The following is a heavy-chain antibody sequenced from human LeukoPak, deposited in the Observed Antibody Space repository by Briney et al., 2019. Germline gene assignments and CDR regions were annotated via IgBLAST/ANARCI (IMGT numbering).Heavy chain of an antibody. CDR3: ARAGEQWLGPVDY. CDR1: GGSISSYY. Sequence: SETLSLTCTVSGGSISSYYWSWIRQHPGKGLEWIGYIYYSGSTYYNPSLKSRVAISVDTSKNQFSLKLSSVTAADTAVYYCARAGEQWLGPVDYWGQGALVTVSS. CDR2: IYYSGST. D-gene: IGHD6-19*01. V-gene: IGHV4-59*06. J-gene: IGHJ4*02.